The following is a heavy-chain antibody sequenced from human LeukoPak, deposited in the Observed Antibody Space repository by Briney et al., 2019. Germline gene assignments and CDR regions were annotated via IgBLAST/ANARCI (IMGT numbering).Heavy chain of an antibody. Sequence: PSETLSLTCTVSGGSISSYYWSWIRQPPGKGLEWIGYIYTSGSTNYNPSLKSRVTISVDTSKNQFSLKLSSVTAADTAVYNCARREAVAGIFDYWGQGTLVTVSS. CDR2: IYTSGST. CDR3: ARREAVAGIFDY. D-gene: IGHD6-19*01. CDR1: GGSISSYY. V-gene: IGHV4-4*09. J-gene: IGHJ4*02.